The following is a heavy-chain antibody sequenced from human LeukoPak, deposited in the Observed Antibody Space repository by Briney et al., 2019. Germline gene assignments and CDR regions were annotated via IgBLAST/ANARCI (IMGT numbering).Heavy chain of an antibody. J-gene: IGHJ4*02. D-gene: IGHD6-19*01. CDR2: IIAIFGTA. CDR1: GGTFSSYA. V-gene: IGHV1-69*13. Sequence: ASVKVSCKAAGGTFSSYAISWVRQAPGQGREWMGGIIAIFGTANYAQKFQGRVTITADESTSTAYMELSSLRSEDTAVYSCAKSGSGWLKSPRAYHYWGQGTLVTVSS. CDR3: AKSGSGWLKSPRAYHY.